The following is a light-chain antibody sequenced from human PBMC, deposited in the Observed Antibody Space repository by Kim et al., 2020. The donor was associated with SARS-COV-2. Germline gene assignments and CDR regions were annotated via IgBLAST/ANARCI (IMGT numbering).Light chain of an antibody. V-gene: IGLV3-1*01. J-gene: IGLJ2*01. CDR3: QAWDSSTEVV. CDR1: KLGDKY. CDR2: QDS. Sequence: VSPGQTASITCSGDKLGDKYACWYQQKPGQSPVLVIYQDSKRPSGIPERLSGSNSGNTATLTISGTQAMDEADYYCQAWDSSTEVVFGGGTQLTVL.